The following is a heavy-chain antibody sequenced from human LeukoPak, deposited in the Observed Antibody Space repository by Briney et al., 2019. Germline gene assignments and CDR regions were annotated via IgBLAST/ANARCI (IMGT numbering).Heavy chain of an antibody. Sequence: PGGSLRLSCAASGFTFSSYSMNWVRQAPGRGLEWVSSISSSSSYIYYADSVKGRFTISRDNAKNSLYLQMNGLGAEDTAVYYCARGRSQAVAGYYYYGMDVWGQGTTVTVSS. CDR2: ISSSSSYI. V-gene: IGHV3-21*01. CDR3: ARGRSQAVAGYYYYGMDV. CDR1: GFTFSSYS. D-gene: IGHD6-19*01. J-gene: IGHJ6*02.